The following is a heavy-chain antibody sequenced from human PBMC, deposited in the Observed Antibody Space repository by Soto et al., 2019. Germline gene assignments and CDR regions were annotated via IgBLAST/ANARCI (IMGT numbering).Heavy chain of an antibody. Sequence: QVQLQESGPGLVKPSQTLSLTCTVSGGSISSDGSYWSWIRQHPGKDLEWIAYIYYTGGTYTNPSLTSRATISADTSKNQFSLKLKSVTAADTVVYFCARALVGSTVEGFEIWGQGTLVTVSS. CDR3: ARALVGSTVEGFEI. J-gene: IGHJ3*02. CDR1: GGSISSDGSY. D-gene: IGHD1-26*01. V-gene: IGHV4-31*03. CDR2: IYYTGGT.